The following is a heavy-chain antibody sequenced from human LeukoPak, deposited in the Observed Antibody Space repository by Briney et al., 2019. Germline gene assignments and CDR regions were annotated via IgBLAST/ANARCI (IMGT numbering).Heavy chain of an antibody. CDR2: ISYDGSNK. J-gene: IGHJ4*02. CDR3: ARDPTYYDFWSGQLDY. CDR1: GFTFSSYW. V-gene: IGHV3-30-3*01. Sequence: GGSLRLSCAASGFTFSSYWMNWVRQAPGKGLEWVAVISYDGSNKYYADSVKGRFTISRDNSKNTLYLQMNSLRAEDTAVYYCARDPTYYDFWSGQLDYWGQGTLVTVSS. D-gene: IGHD3-3*01.